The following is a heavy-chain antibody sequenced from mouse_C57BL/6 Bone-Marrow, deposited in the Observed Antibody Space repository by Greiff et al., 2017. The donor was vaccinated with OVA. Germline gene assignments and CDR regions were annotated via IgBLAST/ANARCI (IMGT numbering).Heavy chain of an antibody. CDR1: GYTFTDYE. CDR3: TRRGYGSAWFAY. V-gene: IGHV1-15*01. Sequence: VQLQQSGAELVRPGASVTLSCKASGYTFTDYEMHWVKQTPVHGLEWIGAIDPETGGTAYNQKFKGKAILTADKSSSTAYMELRSLTSEDSAVYYCTRRGYGSAWFAYWGQGTLVTVSA. D-gene: IGHD1-1*01. CDR2: IDPETGGT. J-gene: IGHJ3*01.